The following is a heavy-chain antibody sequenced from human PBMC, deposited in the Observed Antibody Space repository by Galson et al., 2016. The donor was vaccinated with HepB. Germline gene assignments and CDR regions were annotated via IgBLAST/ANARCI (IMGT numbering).Heavy chain of an antibody. CDR1: GFTFKYHA. CDR2: ISGIDRGT. CDR3: AKMRVYTSGWLIHGMDV. V-gene: IGHV3-23*01. J-gene: IGHJ6*02. D-gene: IGHD6-19*01. Sequence: SLRLSCADSGFTFKYHAMSWVRQAPGKGLEWVSTISGIDRGTYYADSVKGRFTISRDNSKNTVHLHMNSLRVEDTAVYYCAKMRVYTSGWLIHGMDVWGQGTTVTVSS.